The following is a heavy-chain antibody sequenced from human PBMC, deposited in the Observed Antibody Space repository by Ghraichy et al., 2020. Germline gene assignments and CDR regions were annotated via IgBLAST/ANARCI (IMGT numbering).Heavy chain of an antibody. D-gene: IGHD5-18*01. CDR1: GYTFTSYA. J-gene: IGHJ4*02. CDR2: INAGNGNT. Sequence: APVKVSCKASGYTFTSYAMHWVCQAPGQRLEWMGWINAGNGNTKYSQKFQGRVTITRDTSASTAYMELSSLRSEDTAVYYCARTDSYELLTEKEFDYWGQGTLVTVSS. CDR3: ARTDSYELLTEKEFDY. V-gene: IGHV1-3*01.